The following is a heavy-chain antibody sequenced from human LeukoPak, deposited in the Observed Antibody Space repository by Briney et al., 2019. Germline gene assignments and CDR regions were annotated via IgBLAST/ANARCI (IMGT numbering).Heavy chain of an antibody. J-gene: IGHJ3*01. CDR3: AKDRFQYYYGSGSYYTV. D-gene: IGHD3-10*01. CDR1: GFTFSSYG. V-gene: IGHV3-30*18. Sequence: GGSLRLSCAASGFTFSSYGMHWVRQAPGKGLEWVAVISYDGSNKYYADSVKGRFTISRDNSKNTLYLQMNSLRAEDTAVYYCAKDRFQYYYGSGSYYTVWGQGTMVTVSS. CDR2: ISYDGSNK.